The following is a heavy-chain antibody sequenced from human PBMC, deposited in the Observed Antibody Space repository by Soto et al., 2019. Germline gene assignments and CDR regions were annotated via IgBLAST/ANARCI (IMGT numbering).Heavy chain of an antibody. CDR3: ARVPISWYLYNGMDV. J-gene: IGHJ6*02. V-gene: IGHV3-66*01. CDR2: IQSGGPT. CDR1: GFTVSSKY. D-gene: IGHD6-13*01. Sequence: GGSLRLSCAASGFTVSSKYMSWVRQAPGKGLEWVSLIQSGGPTYYADSVKGRFTISRDTSENTLHLQMDSLRAEDTAVYYCARVPISWYLYNGMDVWGQGPTVTVSS.